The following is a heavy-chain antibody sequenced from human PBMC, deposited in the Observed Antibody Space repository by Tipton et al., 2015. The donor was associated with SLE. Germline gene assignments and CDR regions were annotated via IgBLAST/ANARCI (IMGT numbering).Heavy chain of an antibody. CDR1: GGSFSGYY. V-gene: IGHV4-34*09. CDR3: ARGSDFYGSGSSP. J-gene: IGHJ5*02. D-gene: IGHD3-10*01. Sequence: TLSLTCAVYGGSFSGYYWSWIRQPPGKGLEWIGYIYDSGSGSTYYNPSLKSRVTISVDTSKNQFSLRLSSVTAADTAVYYCARGSDFYGSGSSPWGQGTLVTVSS. CDR2: IYDSGSGST.